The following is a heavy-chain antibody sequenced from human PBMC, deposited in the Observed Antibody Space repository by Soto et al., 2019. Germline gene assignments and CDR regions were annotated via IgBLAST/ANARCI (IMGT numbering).Heavy chain of an antibody. V-gene: IGHV1-8*01. CDR1: GYTFTSYD. J-gene: IGHJ3*02. CDR3: ARGRITIFGVVIIELGAFDI. Sequence: GASVKVSCKASGYTFTSYDINWVRQATGQGLEWMGWMNPNSGNTGYAQKFQGRVTMTRNTSISTAYMELSSLRSEDTAVYYCARGRITIFGVVIIELGAFDIWGQGTIVTVS. CDR2: MNPNSGNT. D-gene: IGHD3-3*01.